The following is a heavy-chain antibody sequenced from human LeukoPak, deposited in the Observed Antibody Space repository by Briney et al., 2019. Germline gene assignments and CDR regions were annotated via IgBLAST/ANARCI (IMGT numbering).Heavy chain of an antibody. J-gene: IGHJ4*02. V-gene: IGHV3-23*01. D-gene: IGHD3-3*01. CDR1: GFTFSSHA. Sequence: PGGSLRLSCAASGFTFSSHAMGWVRQAPGKGLEWVSAIGGSGGSTYYADSVKGRFTISRDNSKNTLYLQMYSLRAEDTALYYCARDPGVVAFHYFDYWGQGTLVTVSS. CDR2: IGGSGGST. CDR3: ARDPGVVAFHYFDY.